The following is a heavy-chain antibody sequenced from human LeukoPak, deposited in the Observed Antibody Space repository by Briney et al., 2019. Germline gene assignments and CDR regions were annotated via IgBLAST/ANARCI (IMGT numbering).Heavy chain of an antibody. CDR1: GFTFSSYA. CDR3: ARSSHYADFYFDY. Sequence: GGSLRLSCAASGFTFSSYAMHWVRQAPGKGLEYVSAIGSNGGSTYYANSLKGRFTISSDNSKNTLYLQMGSLRAEDMAVYYCARSSHYADFYFDYWGQGTLVTVSS. V-gene: IGHV3-64*01. D-gene: IGHD4-17*01. J-gene: IGHJ4*02. CDR2: IGSNGGST.